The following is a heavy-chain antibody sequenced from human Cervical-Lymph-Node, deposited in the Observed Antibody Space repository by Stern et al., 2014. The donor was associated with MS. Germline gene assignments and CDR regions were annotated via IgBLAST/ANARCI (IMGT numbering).Heavy chain of an antibody. V-gene: IGHV3-48*01. CDR3: ARESDMDV. Sequence: VQLVESGGGLVQPGGSLRLSCGASGFTFSFYAMTWVRQAPGKGREWVSYISRSSTTIYLTDSVRGRFTISRDNGKSSMFLQMNSLRAEDTAVYYCARESDMDVWGQGTTVTVSS. CDR1: GFTFSFYA. J-gene: IGHJ6*02. CDR2: ISRSSTTI.